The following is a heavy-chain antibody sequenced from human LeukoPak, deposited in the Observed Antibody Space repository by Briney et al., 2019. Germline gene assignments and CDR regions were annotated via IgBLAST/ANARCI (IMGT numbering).Heavy chain of an antibody. CDR1: GFTFSSYG. Sequence: GGSLRLSCAASGFTFSSYGMNWVRQAPGKGLEWVSSISSGSSYIYYGDSVKGRFTISRDNAKNSLYLQTNSLRAEDTAVYYCARESGSYYTFDNWGQGTLVTVSS. CDR3: ARESGSYYTFDN. CDR2: ISSGSSYI. D-gene: IGHD1-26*01. V-gene: IGHV3-21*01. J-gene: IGHJ4*02.